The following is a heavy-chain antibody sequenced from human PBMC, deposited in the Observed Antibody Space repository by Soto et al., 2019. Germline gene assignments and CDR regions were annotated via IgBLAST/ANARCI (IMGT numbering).Heavy chain of an antibody. CDR3: STDIGIYGLDI. D-gene: IGHD1-26*01. CDR1: RFSFTNAW. V-gene: IGHV3-15*01. Sequence: EVQLVESGGGFVQPGGSLRLSCVASRFSFTNAWMSWVRQAPGKGPEWVGRIKSKTEGGTADYAAPEKGRFTISRDDSQNTLYLHMDSMKTEDTAVYHCSTDIGIYGLDIWGQGTTVTVSS. J-gene: IGHJ6*02. CDR2: IKSKTEGGTA.